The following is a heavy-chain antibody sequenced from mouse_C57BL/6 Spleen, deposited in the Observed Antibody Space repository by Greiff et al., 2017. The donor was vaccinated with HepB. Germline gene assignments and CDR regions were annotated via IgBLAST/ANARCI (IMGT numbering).Heavy chain of an antibody. CDR3: AREGYDYLFDY. CDR1: GFTFSSYA. CDR2: ISDGGSYT. Sequence: EVQLVESGGGLVKPGGSLKLSCAASGFTFSSYAMSWVRQTPEKRLEWVATISDGGSYTYYPDNVKGRFTISRDNAKNNLYLQMSHLKSEDTAMYYCAREGYDYLFDYWGQGTTLTVSS. D-gene: IGHD2-4*01. V-gene: IGHV5-4*01. J-gene: IGHJ2*01.